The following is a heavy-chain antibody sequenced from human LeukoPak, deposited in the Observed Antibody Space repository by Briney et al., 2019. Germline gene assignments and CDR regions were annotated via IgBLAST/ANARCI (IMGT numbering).Heavy chain of an antibody. CDR3: ARDVSGTGGKDY. Sequence: GGSLRLSCTASRFTFSSYWMNWVRQAPGKGLEWVANIKQDVSQKYYVDSVKGRFTISRDNAKNSLYIEMSSLRAEDTAVYYCARDVSGTGGKDYWGQGTLVTVSS. J-gene: IGHJ4*02. D-gene: IGHD1-1*01. V-gene: IGHV3-7*01. CDR1: RFTFSSYW. CDR2: IKQDVSQK.